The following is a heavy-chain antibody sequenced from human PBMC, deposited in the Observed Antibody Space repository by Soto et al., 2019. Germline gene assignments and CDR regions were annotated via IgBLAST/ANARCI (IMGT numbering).Heavy chain of an antibody. J-gene: IGHJ5*01. CDR3: VRLIGNSWLDF. CDR1: GDSVSSSSVT. V-gene: IGHV6-1*01. D-gene: IGHD1-26*01. Sequence: SQILSLTCVISGDSVSSSSVTWNWIRQSPSRGLEWLGRTYYRSKWYNDYAESVKSRITINPDTSKNQFSLHLNSVTPEDTAVYYCVRLIGNSWLDFWGQGTLVTVSS. CDR2: TYYRSKWYN.